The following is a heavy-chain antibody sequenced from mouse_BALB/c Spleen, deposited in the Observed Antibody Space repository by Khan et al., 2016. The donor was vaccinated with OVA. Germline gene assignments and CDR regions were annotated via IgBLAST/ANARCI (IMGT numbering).Heavy chain of an antibody. D-gene: IGHD1-1*01. J-gene: IGHJ3*01. CDR2: INPSTSYT. V-gene: IGHV1-7*01. CDR3: VNHGSSSAWFTY. CDR1: GYTFTNYW. Sequence: QVQLKQSGAELAKPGASVKMSCKASGYTFTNYWMHWVKQRPGQGLEWIGYINPSTSYTEYNQKFKDKATLTADKSSSTAYMQLSSLTSEDSAVFYCVNHGSSSAWFTYWGQGTLVTVSA.